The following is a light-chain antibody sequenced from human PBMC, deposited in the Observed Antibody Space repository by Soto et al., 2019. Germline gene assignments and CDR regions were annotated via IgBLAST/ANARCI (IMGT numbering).Light chain of an antibody. CDR3: QSYDDSPVPSGV. Sequence: QSVLTQPPSVSGAPGQRVTISCTGSSSNIGAGSAVHWYQHLPGTAPKLLIYDNVNRPSGVPDRFSGSKSGTSASLAITGLQAEDEADYYCQSYDDSPVPSGVFGGGTKLTVL. CDR2: DNV. V-gene: IGLV1-40*01. CDR1: SSNIGAGSA. J-gene: IGLJ2*01.